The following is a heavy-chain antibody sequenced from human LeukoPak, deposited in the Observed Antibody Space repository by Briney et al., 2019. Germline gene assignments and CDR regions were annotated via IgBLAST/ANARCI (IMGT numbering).Heavy chain of an antibody. Sequence: GGSLRLSCAASGFTFSSYSMNWVRQAPGKGLEWVSSISSSSSYIYYADSVKGRFTISRYNAKNSLYLQMNSLRAEDTAVYYCARDGTVVTPSYYYYYMDVWGKGTTVTVSS. V-gene: IGHV3-21*01. J-gene: IGHJ6*03. D-gene: IGHD4-23*01. CDR3: ARDGTVVTPSYYYYYMDV. CDR1: GFTFSSYS. CDR2: ISSSSSYI.